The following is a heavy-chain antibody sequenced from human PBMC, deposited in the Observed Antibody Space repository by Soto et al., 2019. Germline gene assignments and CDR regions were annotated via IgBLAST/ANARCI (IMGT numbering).Heavy chain of an antibody. J-gene: IGHJ4*02. CDR1: GFAFINHA. CDR2: ISGDTSRT. CDR3: ARETAGGGGFDY. D-gene: IGHD3-16*01. V-gene: IGHV3-23*01. Sequence: VQLLESGGGLVQRGGSLRLSWAASGFAFINHAMAWFRQAPGKGLEWVSTISGDTSRTFYADSVRGRFTISRDSSKSTLYLQVDSLTAGDTALYFCARETAGGGGFDYWGQGTLVIVSS.